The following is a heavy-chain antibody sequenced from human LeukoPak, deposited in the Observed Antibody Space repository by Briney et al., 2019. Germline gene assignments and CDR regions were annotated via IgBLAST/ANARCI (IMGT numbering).Heavy chain of an antibody. V-gene: IGHV4-59*08. J-gene: IGHJ3*02. D-gene: IGHD4-17*01. Sequence: SETLSLTCTVSGGSISSYYWSWIRQPPGKGLEWIGYIYYSGGINYNPSLRSRLTISVDTSKNQFSLKLNSVTAADTAVYYCARYSRLLREKNPFDIWGPGTMVIVS. CDR2: IYYSGGI. CDR3: ARYSRLLREKNPFDI. CDR1: GGSISSYY.